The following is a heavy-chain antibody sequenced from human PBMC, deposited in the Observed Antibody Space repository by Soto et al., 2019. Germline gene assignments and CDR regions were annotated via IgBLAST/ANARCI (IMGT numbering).Heavy chain of an antibody. CDR1: GGTFSSYT. CDR2: IIPILGIA. D-gene: IGHD3-10*01. J-gene: IGHJ4*02. Sequence: QVQLVQSGAEVKKPGSSVKVSCKASGGTFSSYTISWVRQAPGQGLEWMGRIIPILGIANYAQKFQGRVTITAEKSTSTAYMELSSLRSEDTAVYYCARESYYYCSGSYFHDYWGQGTLVTVSS. CDR3: ARESYYYCSGSYFHDY. V-gene: IGHV1-69*08.